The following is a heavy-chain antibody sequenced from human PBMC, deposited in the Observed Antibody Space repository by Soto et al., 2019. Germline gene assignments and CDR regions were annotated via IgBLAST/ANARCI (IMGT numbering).Heavy chain of an antibody. Sequence: QVQLVQSGAEVKKPGASVKVSCKASGYTFTNHGISWVRQAPGQGLEWLGWISGHNGNTKYAQRLQGRVTMTTDTSTSTAYVELRSLTSADKALYYCARDLYPRANYFDYWGQGTLVTVSS. V-gene: IGHV1-18*01. D-gene: IGHD3-10*01. CDR3: ARDLYPRANYFDY. CDR1: GYTFTNHG. CDR2: ISGHNGNT. J-gene: IGHJ4*02.